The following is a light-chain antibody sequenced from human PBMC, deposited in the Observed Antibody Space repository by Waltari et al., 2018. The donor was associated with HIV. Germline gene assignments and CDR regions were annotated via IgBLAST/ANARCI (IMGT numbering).Light chain of an antibody. J-gene: IGKJ1*01. CDR1: QDIRND. Sequence: AIPLTESPSSLSASAGHTLTITCRARQDIRNDLGWYPQIPGKAPRLLIFAASRLQSGVPSRFSVRGPGSEFTLTISNLQPEDCATYYCLQNYYSLRTLGQGTRVEV. V-gene: IGKV1-6*01. CDR3: LQNYYSLRT. CDR2: AAS.